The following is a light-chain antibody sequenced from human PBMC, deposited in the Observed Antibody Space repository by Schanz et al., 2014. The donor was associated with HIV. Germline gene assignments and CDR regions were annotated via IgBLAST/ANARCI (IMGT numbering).Light chain of an antibody. Sequence: QSALTQPPSASGSPGQSVTISCTGTSRDVGGYNYVSRYQHHPGKAPKLMIYEVSKRPSGVPDRFSGSKSGNTASLTISGLQAEDEADYYCCSYAGSYTLNVFGTGTKLTVL. J-gene: IGLJ1*01. V-gene: IGLV2-8*01. CDR3: CSYAGSYTLNV. CDR2: EVS. CDR1: SRDVGGYNY.